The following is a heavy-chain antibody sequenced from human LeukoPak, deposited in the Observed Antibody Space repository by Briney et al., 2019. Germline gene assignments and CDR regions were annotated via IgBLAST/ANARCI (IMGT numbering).Heavy chain of an antibody. V-gene: IGHV3-33*01. J-gene: IGHJ4*02. CDR3: ARAVYRDPFDY. CDR1: GFTFSSYG. CDR2: IWYDGSNK. Sequence: GRSLRLSCAASGFTFSSYGMHWVRQAPGKGLEWVAVIWYDGSNKYYADSVKGRFTISRDNSKNTLYLQMNSLRAEDTAVYYCARAVYRDPFDYWGQGTLVTVSS. D-gene: IGHD4-17*01.